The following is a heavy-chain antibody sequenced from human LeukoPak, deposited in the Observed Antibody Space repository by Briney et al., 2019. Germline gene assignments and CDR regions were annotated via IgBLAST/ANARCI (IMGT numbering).Heavy chain of an antibody. CDR2: IKTKTNGGTA. V-gene: IGHV3-15*01. D-gene: IGHD5-18*01. J-gene: IGHJ3*02. Sequence: GGSLRLSCAASGFTFSDYYMSWIRRAPGKGLDWVGRIKTKTNGGTADYSPPVKGRFTISRDDSKNTLYLQMNSLKTDDTAVYYCATEGFTYGYHGIDIWGQGTIVTVSS. CDR1: GFTFSDYY. CDR3: ATEGFTYGYHGIDI.